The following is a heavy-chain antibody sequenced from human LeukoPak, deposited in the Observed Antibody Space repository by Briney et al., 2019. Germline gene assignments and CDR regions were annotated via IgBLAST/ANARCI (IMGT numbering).Heavy chain of an antibody. CDR1: GFTLRSYA. D-gene: IGHD3-10*01. CDR2: ISEGGNT. Sequence: PGGPLRLPCAASGFTLRSYAMSWVRQAPGKGLEWVSAISEGGNTYHADSVKGRITISRPTSQNTLPLSMKRLRREDAPVYYCVKDATHSLWFGELSDTGAFDYWGQGTLVTVSS. J-gene: IGHJ4*02. CDR3: VKDATHSLWFGELSDTGAFDY. V-gene: IGHV3-23*01.